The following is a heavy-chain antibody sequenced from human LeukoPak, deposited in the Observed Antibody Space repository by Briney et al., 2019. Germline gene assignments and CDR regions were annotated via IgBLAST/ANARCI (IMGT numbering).Heavy chain of an antibody. J-gene: IGHJ4*02. Sequence: SQTLSLTCTVSGGSISSGSYYWSWIRQPPGKGLEWIGYIYYSGSTNYNPSLKSRVTISVDTSKNQFSLKLSSVTAADTAVYYCARAPIAGAATGTFDYWGQGTLVTVSS. CDR2: IYYSGST. D-gene: IGHD6-13*01. V-gene: IGHV4-61*01. CDR1: GGSISSGSYY. CDR3: ARAPIAGAATGTFDY.